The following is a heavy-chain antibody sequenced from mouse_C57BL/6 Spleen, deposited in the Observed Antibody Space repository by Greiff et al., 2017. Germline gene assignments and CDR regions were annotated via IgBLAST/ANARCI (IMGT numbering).Heavy chain of an antibody. J-gene: IGHJ4*01. Sequence: QVQLQQPGAELVMPGASVKLSCKASGYTFTSYWMHWVKQRPGQGLEWIGEIDPSDSYTNYNQKFKGKSTLTVDKSSSTAYMQLSSLTSEDSAVYCCARYDYDYSMHYWGQGTSVTVSS. CDR1: GYTFTSYW. D-gene: IGHD2-4*01. CDR3: ARYDYDYSMHY. V-gene: IGHV1-69*01. CDR2: IDPSDSYT.